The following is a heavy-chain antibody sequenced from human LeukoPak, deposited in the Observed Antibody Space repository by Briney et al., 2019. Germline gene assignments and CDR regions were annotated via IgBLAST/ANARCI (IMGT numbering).Heavy chain of an antibody. CDR2: IKQDGSEK. CDR3: ASASRNYYDSSGYEADAFDI. D-gene: IGHD3-22*01. V-gene: IGHV3-7*01. J-gene: IGHJ3*02. CDR1: GFTFSSYW. Sequence: PGGSLRLSCAAPGFTFSSYWMSWVRQAPGKGLEWVANIKQDGSEKYYVDSVKGRFTISRDNAKNSLYLQMNSLRAEDTAVYYCASASRNYYDSSGYEADAFDIWGQGTIATVSS.